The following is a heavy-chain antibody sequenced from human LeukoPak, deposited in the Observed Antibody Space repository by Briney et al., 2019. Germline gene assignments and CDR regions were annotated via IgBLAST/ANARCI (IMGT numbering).Heavy chain of an antibody. J-gene: IGHJ4*02. CDR1: GESLNSYY. CDR3: ARGAWATRLGS. V-gene: IGHV4-34*01. Sequence: SETLSLTCAVYGESLNSYYWSWVRQPPGEGLEWIGEIYESGTTEYNPSLKSRVTMSMVPSKQQFSLSLSSVTAADTAVYYCARGAWATRLGSWGLGTPVIVSS. D-gene: IGHD2-15*01. CDR2: IYESGTT.